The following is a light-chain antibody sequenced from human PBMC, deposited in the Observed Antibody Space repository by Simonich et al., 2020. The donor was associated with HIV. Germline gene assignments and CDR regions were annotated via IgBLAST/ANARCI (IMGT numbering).Light chain of an antibody. CDR1: QSLLHSDGKTY. CDR3: MQNIQLPPT. CDR2: EVS. V-gene: IGKV2D-29*02. Sequence: DIVMTQTPLSLSVTPGQPASISCKSSQSLLHSDGKTYLYWYLQKPGPSPQLLIYEVSNLFSGVPDRFSGSGSGTDYTRKISRVEAEDVGVYYCMQNIQLPPTFGPGTKVDIK. J-gene: IGKJ3*01.